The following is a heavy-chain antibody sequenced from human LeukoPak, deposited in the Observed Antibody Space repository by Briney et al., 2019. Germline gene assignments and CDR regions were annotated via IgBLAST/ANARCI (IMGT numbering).Heavy chain of an antibody. CDR1: GGAFSGYY. CDR2: IDHSGST. Sequence: SETLSLTCAVYGGAFSGYYRTWIRQPPGKGLEWIGEIDHSGSTNYNPSLKSRVTISVDTSKNQFSLKLSSVTAADTAVYYCAYGDLFYFFDYWGQGTLVTVSS. V-gene: IGHV4-34*01. CDR3: AYGDLFYFFDY. J-gene: IGHJ4*02. D-gene: IGHD4-17*01.